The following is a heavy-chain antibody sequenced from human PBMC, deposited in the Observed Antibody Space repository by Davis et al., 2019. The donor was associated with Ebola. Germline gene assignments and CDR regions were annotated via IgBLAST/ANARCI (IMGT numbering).Heavy chain of an antibody. CDR3: ATEYYDSSGYYYLDY. Sequence: ASVKVSCKASGYTFTSYGISWVRQAPGQGLEWMGWISAYNGNTNYAQKLQGRVTITRDTSASTAYMELSSLRSDDTAVYYCATEYYDSSGYYYLDYWGQGTLVTVSS. D-gene: IGHD3-22*01. J-gene: IGHJ4*02. V-gene: IGHV1-18*01. CDR1: GYTFTSYG. CDR2: ISAYNGNT.